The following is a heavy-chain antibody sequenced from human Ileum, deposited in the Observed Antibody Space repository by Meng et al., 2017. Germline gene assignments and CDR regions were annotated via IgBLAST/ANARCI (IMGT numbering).Heavy chain of an antibody. CDR1: GVTFSSHS. CDR3: ARDRGVRWLDS. D-gene: IGHD3-3*01. V-gene: IGHV3-33*01. CDR2: VPSDGRNK. Sequence: QQRSSGGGLSQPWRSVPLACAAAGVTFSSHSLHWIRQAPGKAPVQMGSVPSDGRNKNHAGAVTGRVTTSRHNSMNTLSLQMNSLRVDEAARYFCARDRGVRWLDSWDQGSLVTVSS. J-gene: IGHJ5*01.